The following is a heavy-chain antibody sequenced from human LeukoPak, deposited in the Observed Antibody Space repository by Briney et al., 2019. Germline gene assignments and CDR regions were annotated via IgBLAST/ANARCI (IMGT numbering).Heavy chain of an antibody. J-gene: IGHJ3*02. CDR3: ARDRWDSSGYYSPRDAFDI. CDR1: GFTFSNYG. D-gene: IGHD3-22*01. Sequence: PGGSLRLSCAASGFTFSNYGMSWVRQAPGKGLEWVSAITATSSSTHDADSVQGRFTISRDNSKNTLYLQMNSLRAEDTAVYYCARDRWDSSGYYSPRDAFDIWGQGTMVTVSS. V-gene: IGHV3-23*01. CDR2: ITATSSST.